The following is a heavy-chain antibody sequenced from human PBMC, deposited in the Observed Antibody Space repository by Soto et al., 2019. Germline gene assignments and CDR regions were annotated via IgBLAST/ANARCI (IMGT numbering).Heavy chain of an antibody. V-gene: IGHV4-59*01. Sequence: SETLSRTCTVSGDSIRSDYWSWIRQPPGRGLEWIGYIFYSGSTNYNPSLKSRVTMSVDRSKNHFSLKLTSVTAADTAVYYCVTGGDGYRFDYWGQGTLVTVSS. D-gene: IGHD2-21*02. J-gene: IGHJ4*02. CDR1: GDSIRSDY. CDR2: IFYSGST. CDR3: VTGGDGYRFDY.